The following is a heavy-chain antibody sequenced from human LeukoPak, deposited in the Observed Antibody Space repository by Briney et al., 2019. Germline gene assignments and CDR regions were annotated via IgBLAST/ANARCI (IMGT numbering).Heavy chain of an antibody. J-gene: IGHJ4*02. CDR2: LSSSSSYI. CDR3: ARGQPGVAAAGNLDY. D-gene: IGHD6-13*01. Sequence: GGSLRPSCAASGFTFSSYSMNWVRQAPGKGLEWVSSLSSSSSYIYYADSVKGRFTISRDNARNSLYLQMSSLRADDAAVYYCARGQPGVAAAGNLDYWGQGTLVTVSS. CDR1: GFTFSSYS. V-gene: IGHV3-21*01.